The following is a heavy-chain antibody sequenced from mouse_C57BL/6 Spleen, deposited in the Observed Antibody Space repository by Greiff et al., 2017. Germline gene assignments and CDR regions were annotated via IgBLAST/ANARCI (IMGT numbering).Heavy chain of an antibody. D-gene: IGHD1-1*01. J-gene: IGHJ1*03. CDR1: GFTFSNYW. V-gene: IGHV6-3*01. CDR2: IRLKSDNYAT. Sequence: EVKVVESGGGLVQPGGSMKLSCVASGFTFSNYWMNWVRQSPEKGLEWVAQIRLKSDNYATHYAESVKGRFTISRADSKSSVHLHIHNLRAEDTGIDYCTGRRGSSVWYFDVWGTGTTVTVSS. CDR3: TGRRGSSVWYFDV.